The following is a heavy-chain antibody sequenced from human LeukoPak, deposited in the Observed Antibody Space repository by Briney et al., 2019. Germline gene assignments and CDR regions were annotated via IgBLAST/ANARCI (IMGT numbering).Heavy chain of an antibody. D-gene: IGHD1-26*01. CDR3: ARHSGSSPHYFDY. Sequence: SETLSLTCTVSGGSISSYYWSWLRQPPGKGLEWIGFIYYSGSTHYKSSLKTRVTISVDTSKNQFSLRLTSVTAADTAVYYCARHSGSSPHYFDYWGQGTLVSVSS. J-gene: IGHJ4*02. CDR2: IYYSGST. V-gene: IGHV4-59*08. CDR1: GGSISSYY.